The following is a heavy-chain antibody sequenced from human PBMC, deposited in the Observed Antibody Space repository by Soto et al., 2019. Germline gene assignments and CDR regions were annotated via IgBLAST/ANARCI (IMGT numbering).Heavy chain of an antibody. CDR1: GYTFTSYG. V-gene: IGHV1-18*01. CDR3: ARGRYADY. J-gene: IGHJ4*02. D-gene: IGHD1-26*01. Sequence: QVHLVQSGAEVKKPGASVKASCKASGYTFTSYGITWVRQAPGQGLEWMGWISAHNGNTDYAQKLQGRVIVTRDTSTSTAYMELRSLISDDTAVYYCARGRYADYWGQGALVTVSS. CDR2: ISAHNGNT.